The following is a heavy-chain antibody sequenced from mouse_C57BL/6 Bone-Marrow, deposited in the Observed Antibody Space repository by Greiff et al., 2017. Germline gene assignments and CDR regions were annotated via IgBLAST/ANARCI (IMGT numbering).Heavy chain of an antibody. V-gene: IGHV5-9-1*02. D-gene: IGHD1-2*01. Sequence: EVRLVESGEGLVKPGGSLKLPCAASGFTFSSYAMSWVRQTPEKKLGRVAYISSGGDYISFAATVDGRFTISRDNARNTLYLQKSSLKSEDTAMYYCTRDARTTARRRFAYWGQGTLVTVSA. J-gene: IGHJ3*01. CDR1: GFTFSSYA. CDR2: ISSGGDYI. CDR3: TRDARTTARRRFAY.